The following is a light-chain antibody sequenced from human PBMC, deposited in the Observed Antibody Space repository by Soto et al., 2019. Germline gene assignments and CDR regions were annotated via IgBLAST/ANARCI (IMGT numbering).Light chain of an antibody. V-gene: IGLV4-69*01. J-gene: IGLJ2*01. CDR3: QTWGTGTVV. CDR2: LNSDGSH. Sequence: QAVVTQSPSASASLGASVKLTCTLSSGHSSYAIAWHQQQPEKGPRYLMKLNSDGSHSKGDGIPDRFSGSSSGAERYLTISSLQSEDEADYCCQTWGTGTVVFGGGTKVTVL. CDR1: SGHSSYA.